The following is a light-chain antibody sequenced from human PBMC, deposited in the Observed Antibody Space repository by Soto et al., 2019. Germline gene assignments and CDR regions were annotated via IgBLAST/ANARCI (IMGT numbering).Light chain of an antibody. Sequence: QSALTQPASLSGSPGQSITISCTGTSSDIGAYDYVSWFQQHPGKAPKLMISEVNNRPSGVSNRFSGSKSGNTAYLTLYGPQVEIQAKHFCFSFTTTRTHVFGTGTKVT. V-gene: IGLV2-14*01. CDR2: EVN. CDR3: FSFTTTRTHV. CDR1: SSDIGAYDY. J-gene: IGLJ1*01.